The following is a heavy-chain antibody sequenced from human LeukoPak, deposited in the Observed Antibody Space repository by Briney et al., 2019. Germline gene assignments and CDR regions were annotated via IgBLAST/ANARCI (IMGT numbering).Heavy chain of an antibody. D-gene: IGHD6-19*01. J-gene: IGHJ4*02. CDR3: AREDSSGWYVFDY. Sequence: ASVKVSCKASGYTFTSYHMHWVRQAPGQGLEWMGIINPSGGSTSYAQKFQGRVTMTRDTPTSTVYMVLSSLRSEDTAVYYCAREDSSGWYVFDYWGQGTLVTVSS. CDR2: INPSGGST. V-gene: IGHV1-46*01. CDR1: GYTFTSYH.